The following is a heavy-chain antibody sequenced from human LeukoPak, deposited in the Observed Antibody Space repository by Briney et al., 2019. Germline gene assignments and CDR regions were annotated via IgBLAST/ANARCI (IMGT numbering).Heavy chain of an antibody. CDR2: INHSGST. Sequence: SETLSLTCAVYGGSLSGYYWSWIRQPPGKGLEWIGEINHSGSTNYNPSLKSRVTISVDTSKNQFSLKLSSVTAADTAVYYCARGGPRGYSYGLASTNYLDYWGQGTLVTVSS. CDR3: ARGGPRGYSYGLASTNYLDY. D-gene: IGHD5-18*01. V-gene: IGHV4-34*01. J-gene: IGHJ4*02. CDR1: GGSLSGYY.